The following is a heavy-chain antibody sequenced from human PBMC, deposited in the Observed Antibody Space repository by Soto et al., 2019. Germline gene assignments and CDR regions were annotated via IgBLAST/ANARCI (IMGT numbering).Heavy chain of an antibody. J-gene: IGHJ2*01. V-gene: IGHV3-33*01. D-gene: IGHD3-10*02. CDR1: GFTFSSYG. Sequence: QVQLVESGGGVVQPGRSLRLSCAASGFTFSSYGMHWVRQAPGKGLEWVAVLCYDGRNKYYADSVKGRFTISRDNSKNTLYLQMNSLRAEDTAVYYCARVFEWYFGLWGRGTLVTVSS. CDR2: LCYDGRNK. CDR3: ARVFEWYFGL.